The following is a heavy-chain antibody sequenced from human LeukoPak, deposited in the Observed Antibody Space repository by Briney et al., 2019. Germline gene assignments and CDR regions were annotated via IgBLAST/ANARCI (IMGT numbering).Heavy chain of an antibody. J-gene: IGHJ5*02. CDR1: GYTFTSYG. D-gene: IGHD3-9*01. Sequence: ASVKVSCKASGYTFTSYGISWVRQAPGQGLEWMGGIIPIFGTANYAQKFQGRVTITADKSTSTAYMELSSLRSEDTAVYYCARESVLRYFDWTNNWFDPWGQGTLVTVSS. CDR3: ARESVLRYFDWTNNWFDP. CDR2: IIPIFGTA. V-gene: IGHV1-69*06.